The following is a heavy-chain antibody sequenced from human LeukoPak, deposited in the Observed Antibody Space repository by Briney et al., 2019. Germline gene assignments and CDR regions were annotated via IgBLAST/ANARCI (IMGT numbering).Heavy chain of an antibody. CDR1: GFTFSTYA. J-gene: IGHJ2*01. V-gene: IGHV3-23*01. CDR2: ISDSGANT. Sequence: SGGSLRLSCAASGFTFSTYAMSWVRQAPGKGLEWVSTISDSGANTYYADSVRGRFTISRDNSKNTLYLQKNRLRADDTAIYYCAKSMTLQWRGFFDLWGRGTHVTVSS. CDR3: AKSMTLQWRGFFDL. D-gene: IGHD6-19*01.